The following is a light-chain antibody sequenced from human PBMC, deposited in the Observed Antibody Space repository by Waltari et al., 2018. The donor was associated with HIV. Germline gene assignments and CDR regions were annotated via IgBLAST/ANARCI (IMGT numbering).Light chain of an antibody. Sequence: QSALTQPASVSGSPGQSITLSWSGTWSDIGSYDLVSWYQHFPGKAPKRILYDVNERPSGVSPRYSGSKSGNTASLVISGLQSEDEADYYCCSYAGSGTFVVFGGGTRLTV. V-gene: IGLV2-23*02. CDR3: CSYAGSGTFVV. CDR2: DVN. CDR1: WSDIGSYDL. J-gene: IGLJ3*02.